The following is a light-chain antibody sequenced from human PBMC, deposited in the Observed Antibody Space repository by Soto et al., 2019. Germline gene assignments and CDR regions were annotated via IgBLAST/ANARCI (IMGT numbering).Light chain of an antibody. CDR2: GAS. J-gene: IGKJ1*01. CDR1: QSVDTN. V-gene: IGKV3-15*01. CDR3: QQYGSSGT. Sequence: EIVMTQSPATLSVSPGERATLSCRASQSVDTNVAWYQQKPGRAPRLLIYGASTRAAGIPVRFSGSGSGTEFTLTISSLQSEDFAVYYCQQYGSSGTFGQGTKVDIK.